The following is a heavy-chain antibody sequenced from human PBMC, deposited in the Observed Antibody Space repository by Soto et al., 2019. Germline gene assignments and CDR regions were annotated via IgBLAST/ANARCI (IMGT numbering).Heavy chain of an antibody. CDR3: TTSLRGSWCYFDD. CDR1: GFTFSNAW. J-gene: IGHJ4*02. CDR2: IYSKTDGGTT. D-gene: IGHD6-13*01. V-gene: IGHV3-15*07. Sequence: EVQLVESGGGLVMPGGSLRLSCAASGFTFSNAWMNWVRQAPGKGLEWVGRIYSKTDGGTTDYAAPVKGRFNISRDDSKNTVYLQMNSLRTEDTAVYYFTTSLRGSWCYFDDWGQGPLVTVSS.